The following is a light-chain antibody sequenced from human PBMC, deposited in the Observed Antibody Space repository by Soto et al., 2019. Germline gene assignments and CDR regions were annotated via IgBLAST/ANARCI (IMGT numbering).Light chain of an antibody. CDR2: AAS. CDR3: QQYGSSPPSST. V-gene: IGKV1-9*01. Sequence: DIQLTQSPSFLSPSIGESVTITCRASQVISTSLAWYQVKPGKAPKLLIYAASTLESGVPSRFSGSGSATGFTLTISRLEPEDFAVYYCQQYGSSPPSSTFGQGTRLEIK. J-gene: IGKJ5*01. CDR1: QVISTS.